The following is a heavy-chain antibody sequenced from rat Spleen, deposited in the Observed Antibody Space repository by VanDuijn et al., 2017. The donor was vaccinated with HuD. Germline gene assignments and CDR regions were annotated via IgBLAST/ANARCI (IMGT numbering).Heavy chain of an antibody. Sequence: QVQLKESGPGLEQPSQTLSLTCTVSGFSLTSYHVSWVRQPPGKGLEWMGIIWSGGTTTYNSLLKSRLSISKDTSKSQVFLKMNSLQTEDTAMYFCARGGTIAAIFDYWGQGVMVTVSS. J-gene: IGHJ2*01. D-gene: IGHD1-2*01. V-gene: IGHV2-43*01. CDR1: GFSLTSYH. CDR2: IWSGGTT. CDR3: ARGGTIAAIFDY.